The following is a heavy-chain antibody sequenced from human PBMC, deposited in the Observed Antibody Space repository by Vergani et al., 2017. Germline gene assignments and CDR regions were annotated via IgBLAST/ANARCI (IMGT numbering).Heavy chain of an antibody. D-gene: IGHD3-3*01. J-gene: IGHJ5*02. Sequence: EVQLVESGGGLVKPGGSLRLSCAASGFTFSSYSMNWVRQAPGKGLEWASSISSSSSYIYYADSVKGRFTISRDNAKNSLYLQMNSLRAEDTAVYYCAKSHRITIFGVVIPWFDPWGQGTLVTVSS. CDR1: GFTFSSYS. CDR2: ISSSSSYI. CDR3: AKSHRITIFGVVIPWFDP. V-gene: IGHV3-21*04.